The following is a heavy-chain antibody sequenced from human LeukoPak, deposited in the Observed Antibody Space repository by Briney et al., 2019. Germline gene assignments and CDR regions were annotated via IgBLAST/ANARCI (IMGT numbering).Heavy chain of an antibody. J-gene: IGHJ4*02. D-gene: IGHD1-26*01. CDR2: TYTSGST. CDR1: GGSISSYC. CDR3: TRYSGKLLGFDY. Sequence: SVTLSLTCTGSGGSISSYCWIWNRQCAGKGLEGIGRTYTSGSTYSHPFLKSRVIMSVAASKTQFSQKLSPVPAAASAVHYATRYSGKLLGFDYWGQGTLVTVSS. V-gene: IGHV4-4*07.